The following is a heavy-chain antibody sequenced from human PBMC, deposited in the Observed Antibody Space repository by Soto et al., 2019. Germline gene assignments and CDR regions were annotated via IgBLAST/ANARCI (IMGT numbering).Heavy chain of an antibody. CDR3: ARHGRVVRGVISANWFDP. J-gene: IGHJ5*02. CDR1: GGSISSSSYY. V-gene: IGHV4-39*01. D-gene: IGHD3-10*01. CDR2: IYYSGST. Sequence: SETLSLTCTVSGGSISSSSYYWGWIRQPPGKGLEWIGSIYYSGSTYYNPSLKSRVTISVDTSKNQFSLKLSSVTAADTAVYYCARHGRVVRGVISANWFDPWGQGTLVTVSS.